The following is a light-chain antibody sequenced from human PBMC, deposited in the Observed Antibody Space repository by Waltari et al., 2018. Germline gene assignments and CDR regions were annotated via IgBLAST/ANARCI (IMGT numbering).Light chain of an antibody. J-gene: IGKJ1*01. CDR2: WAY. Sequence: IVVTQSPDSLAVSLGERVTINCRSNQILLYDSNNRNYLAWYQQKPGQPPRPLMYWAYRRQSGVPDRFTGGGSVTDFTLTISSLQAEDVAVYYCQQYFSTPWTFGHETAVEIK. V-gene: IGKV4-1*01. CDR3: QQYFSTPWT. CDR1: QILLYDSNNRNY.